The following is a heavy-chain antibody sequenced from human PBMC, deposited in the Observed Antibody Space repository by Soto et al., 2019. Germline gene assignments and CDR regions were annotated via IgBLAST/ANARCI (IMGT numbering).Heavy chain of an antibody. CDR3: ARVPYRGSTSYYGMDV. Sequence: EVQLVESGGGLVKPGGSLRLSCAASGFTFSRYSMNWVRQAPGKGLEWVSSISSSSSYIYYADSVKGRFTLSRDNAKNSLYLEMNSLRAEDTAVYYCARVPYRGSTSYYGMDVWGQETTVTVS. J-gene: IGHJ6*02. CDR1: GFTFSRYS. CDR2: ISSSSSYI. V-gene: IGHV3-21*01. D-gene: IGHD2-2*01.